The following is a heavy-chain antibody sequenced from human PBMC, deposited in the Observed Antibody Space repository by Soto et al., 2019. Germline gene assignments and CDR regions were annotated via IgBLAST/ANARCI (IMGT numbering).Heavy chain of an antibody. CDR3: ARGDFRSGSYYNPTPNWFDP. Sequence: SETLSLTGTVSGGTIRSSSSYWGWIRQPPGKGQEWIGSIYFSGTTYYNPSLKSGVTISVDTSKNQFSLKLNSVTAADTAVYYCARGDFRSGSYYNPTPNWFDPWGQGILVTVSS. V-gene: IGHV4-39*01. D-gene: IGHD3-10*01. J-gene: IGHJ5*02. CDR1: GGTIRSSSSY. CDR2: IYFSGTT.